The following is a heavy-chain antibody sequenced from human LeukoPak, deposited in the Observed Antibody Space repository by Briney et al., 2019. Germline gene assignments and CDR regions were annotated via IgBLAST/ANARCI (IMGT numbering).Heavy chain of an antibody. D-gene: IGHD3-10*01. CDR2: ISAYNGNT. J-gene: IGHJ4*02. CDR1: GYTFTSYR. CDR3: GRDLGLYYYGSGMKAFDY. Sequence: SVKVSFKASGYTFTSYRISWVRQPPGQGLEWMGLISAYNGNTNYAQKLQDRVTMTTDTSTSTAYMELRRVRSDETDVYYCGRDLGLYYYGSGMKAFDYWGEGTLVTVSS. V-gene: IGHV1-18*01.